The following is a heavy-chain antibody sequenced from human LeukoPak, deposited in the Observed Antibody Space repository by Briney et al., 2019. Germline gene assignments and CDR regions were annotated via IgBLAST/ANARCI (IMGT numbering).Heavy chain of an antibody. CDR2: ISADDKA. V-gene: IGHV3-23*01. Sequence: GGSLRLSCAASGFTFTTYAINWVRQAPGKGLEWVSGISADDKAYYADSVKGRFTISRDNSKNTVSLQMSSLRAEDAALYYCAKDLALAGTGGGFDVWGQGTRVAVSS. D-gene: IGHD6-19*01. CDR1: GFTFTTYA. CDR3: AKDLALAGTGGGFDV. J-gene: IGHJ3*01.